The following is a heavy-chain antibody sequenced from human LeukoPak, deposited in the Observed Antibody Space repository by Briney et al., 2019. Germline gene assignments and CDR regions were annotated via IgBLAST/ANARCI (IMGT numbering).Heavy chain of an antibody. CDR3: ARGVYIAAAQYGY. V-gene: IGHV4-59*13. CDR1: GGSISSYY. J-gene: IGHJ4*02. D-gene: IGHD6-13*01. CDR2: FYYSGTT. Sequence: SETLSLTCTVSGGSISSYYWSWLRQPPGKGLEGIGYFYYSGTTNYNPSLKSRVTISVDTSKNQFSLKLSSVTAADTAVYYCARGVYIAAAQYGYWGQGTLVTVSS.